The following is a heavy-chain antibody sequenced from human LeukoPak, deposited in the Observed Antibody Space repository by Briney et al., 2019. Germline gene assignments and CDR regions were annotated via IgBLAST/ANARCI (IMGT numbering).Heavy chain of an antibody. CDR3: ARSGSYAAAGDY. J-gene: IGHJ4*02. CDR1: GGSISSSTYY. Sequence: SETLSLTCTVSGGSISSSTYYWGWIRQPPGKGLEWIGSIFYSGTTYYNPSLKSRVTISLDTSKHQFSLKLSSVTAADTAVYYCARSGSYAAAGDYWGQGTLVTVSS. V-gene: IGHV4-39*07. D-gene: IGHD2-15*01. CDR2: IFYSGTT.